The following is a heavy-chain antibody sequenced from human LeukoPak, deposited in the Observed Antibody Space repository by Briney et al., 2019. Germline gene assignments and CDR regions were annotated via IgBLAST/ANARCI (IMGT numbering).Heavy chain of an antibody. D-gene: IGHD3-10*01. J-gene: IGHJ4*02. Sequence: PSETLSLTCAVYGGSFSGYYWSWIRQPPGKGLEWIGEINHSGSTNYNPSLKSRVTISVDTSKNQFSLKLSSVTAADTAVYYCARGRVGNPNYYGSGSYYTYWGQGTLVTVSS. CDR3: ARGRVGNPNYYGSGSYYTY. CDR2: INHSGST. CDR1: GGSFSGYY. V-gene: IGHV4-34*01.